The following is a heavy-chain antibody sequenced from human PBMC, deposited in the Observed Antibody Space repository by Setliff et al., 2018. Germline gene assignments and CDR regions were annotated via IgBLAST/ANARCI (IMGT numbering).Heavy chain of an antibody. CDR2: IYSSGSI. CDR3: ARAPDSGTYYNLYPYYNDV. D-gene: IGHD1-26*01. J-gene: IGHJ6*03. CDR1: GASINRDY. V-gene: IGHV4-59*08. Sequence: SETLSLTCSVSGASINRDYWNWIRQPPGKGLEWIGNIYSSGSIKYNPSLRSRVTISVDTVKNQFSLRLSSLTAADTAVYYCARAPDSGTYYNLYPYYNDVWGKGTTVTVSS.